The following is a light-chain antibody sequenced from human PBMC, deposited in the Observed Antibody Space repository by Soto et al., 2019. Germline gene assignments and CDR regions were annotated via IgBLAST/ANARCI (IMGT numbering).Light chain of an antibody. CDR2: AAS. J-gene: IGKJ2*01. CDR1: QGISSY. CDR3: QQYSNYYT. V-gene: IGKV1-8*01. Sequence: AIRMTQSPSSLSASTGDRVTITCRASQGISSYLAWYQQKPGKAPKLLIYAASTLQSGVPSRFSGSGSGTDFTLTISCLQSEDFATYYCQQYSNYYTFGQGTNLEI.